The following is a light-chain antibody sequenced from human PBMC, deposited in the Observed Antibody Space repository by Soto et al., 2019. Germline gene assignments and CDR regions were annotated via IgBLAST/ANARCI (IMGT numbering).Light chain of an antibody. V-gene: IGKV3-20*01. CDR3: QQYGSSPYT. CDR2: GTS. CDR1: QSVSSTY. J-gene: IGKJ2*01. Sequence: EIVLTQSPGTLSLSPGERATLSCRASQSVSSTYLAWFQQKPGQAPRLLIYGTSSRATGIPDRFSGSGSGTDFTLTISRLEPGDFAVYYCQQYGSSPYTFCQGTKLEIE.